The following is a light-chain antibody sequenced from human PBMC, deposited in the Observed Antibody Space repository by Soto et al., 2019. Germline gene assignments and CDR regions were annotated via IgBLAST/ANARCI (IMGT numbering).Light chain of an antibody. CDR3: QAWDSSTVV. Sequence: SYELTQPPSLSVSPGQTASITCSGDKLGDKYACWYQQKPGQSPVLVIYQDSKRPSGIPERFSGSNSGNTATLTISGIQAMDESDDYCQAWDSSTVVFGGVTKLTV. CDR1: KLGDKY. CDR2: QDS. V-gene: IGLV3-1*01. J-gene: IGLJ2*01.